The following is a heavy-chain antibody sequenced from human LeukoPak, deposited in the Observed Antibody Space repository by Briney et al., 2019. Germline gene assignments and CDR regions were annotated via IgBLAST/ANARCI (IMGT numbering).Heavy chain of an antibody. J-gene: IGHJ4*02. Sequence: GGSLRLSCAASGFTFSEYYMSWIRQAPGKGLEWVSYISSRTSSHTKYADSVKGRFTISRDNAKNSLHLQMNSLRAEDTAVYYCARVKGDYCVDYWGQGTVVTVSS. D-gene: IGHD4-17*01. CDR1: GFTFSEYY. CDR3: ARVKGDYCVDY. CDR2: ISSRTSSHT. V-gene: IGHV3-11*06.